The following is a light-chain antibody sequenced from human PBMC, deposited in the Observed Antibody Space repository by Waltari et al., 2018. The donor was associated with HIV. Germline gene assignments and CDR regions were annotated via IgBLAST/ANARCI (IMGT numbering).Light chain of an antibody. CDR2: RNN. Sequence: QSVVTQPPSASGTPGQRVTIACSGSNYNIGSSTVNWYLQLPGTAHKLLIYRNNQRSSGVPDRFSGSKSGSSASLAISVLQSEDEADYYCATWDDSLHGPVFGGGTKLTVL. V-gene: IGLV1-44*01. CDR1: NYNIGSST. CDR3: ATWDDSLHGPV. J-gene: IGLJ3*02.